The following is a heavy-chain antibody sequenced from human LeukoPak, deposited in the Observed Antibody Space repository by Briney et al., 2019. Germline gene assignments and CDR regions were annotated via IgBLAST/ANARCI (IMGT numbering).Heavy chain of an antibody. J-gene: IGHJ4*02. D-gene: IGHD2-8*01. CDR3: ARGQVFRDY. CDR1: GYSIRSGYY. Sequence: SETLSLTCTVSGYSIRSGYYWAWIRQPPGKGLEWIGSSYHSGGTDYNPSLKSRITISVDTSKNQLSLKLNSVTAADTAVYYCARGQVFRDYWGQGTLVTVSS. CDR2: SYHSGGT. V-gene: IGHV4-38-2*02.